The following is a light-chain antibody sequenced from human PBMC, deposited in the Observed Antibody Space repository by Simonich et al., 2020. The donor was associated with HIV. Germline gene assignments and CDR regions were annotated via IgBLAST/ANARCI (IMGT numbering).Light chain of an antibody. CDR1: QSVLYSSNNKNY. V-gene: IGKV4-1*01. Sequence: IVMTQSPDSLAVSLGERATSNCKSSQSVLYSSNNKNYFAWYQQRPGQPPKLLIYWASTRESGGPDRFSGSGAGTDFTLTISSLQAEDVAVYYCQQYYITPLTFGGGTKVEIK. CDR2: WAS. J-gene: IGKJ4*01. CDR3: QQYYITPLT.